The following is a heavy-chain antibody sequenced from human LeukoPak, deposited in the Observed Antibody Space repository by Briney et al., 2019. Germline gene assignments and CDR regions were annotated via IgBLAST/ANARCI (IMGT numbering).Heavy chain of an antibody. CDR3: VRTAGIFWSGAYYFDY. CDR2: MNPNSGNT. J-gene: IGHJ4*02. V-gene: IGHV1-8*01. D-gene: IGHD3-3*01. Sequence: ASVKVSCKASGYTFTSYDINWVRQATGQGLEWMGWMNPNSGNTGCAQTFQGRVTMTRNTSISTAYMELSSLRSEDTAVYYCVRTAGIFWSGAYYFDYWGQGTLVTVSS. CDR1: GYTFTSYD.